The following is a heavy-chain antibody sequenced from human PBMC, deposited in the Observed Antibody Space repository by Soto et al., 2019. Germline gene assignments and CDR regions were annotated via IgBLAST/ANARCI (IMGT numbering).Heavy chain of an antibody. CDR2: IIPIFGTA. CDR3: ARACISTSCYVRFGWFDP. CDR1: GGTFSSYA. J-gene: IGHJ5*02. V-gene: IGHV1-69*12. D-gene: IGHD2-2*01. Sequence: QVQLVQSGAEVKKPGSSVKVSCKASGGTFSSYAISWVRQAPGQGLEWMGGIIPIFGTANYAQKFQGRVTITADESTSTADMELSSLRSEDTAVYYCARACISTSCYVRFGWFDPWGQGTLVTVSS.